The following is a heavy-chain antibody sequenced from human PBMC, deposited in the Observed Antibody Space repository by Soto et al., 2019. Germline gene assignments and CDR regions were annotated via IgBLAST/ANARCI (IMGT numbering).Heavy chain of an antibody. D-gene: IGHD3-22*01. V-gene: IGHV1-18*01. CDR2: INPSDGNR. Sequence: ASVKVSCNASGYTFTSYGISWVRQAPGQGLEWMGWINPSDGNRNFAQKFEDRVTMTTATSTNTVFLELRSLKSDDTAIYYCARDRLRGYDSSGFYSWGQGTMVTVSS. J-gene: IGHJ4*02. CDR1: GYTFTSYG. CDR3: ARDRLRGYDSSGFYS.